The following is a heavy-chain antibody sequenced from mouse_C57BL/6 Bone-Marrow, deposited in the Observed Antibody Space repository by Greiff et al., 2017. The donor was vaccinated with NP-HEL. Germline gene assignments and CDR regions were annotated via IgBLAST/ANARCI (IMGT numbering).Heavy chain of an antibody. V-gene: IGHV5-12*01. J-gene: IGHJ3*01. CDR3: ARQIYYYGSGPWFAY. CDR2: ISNGGGST. CDR1: GFTFSDYY. Sequence: EVKLMESGGGLVQPGGSLKLSCAASGFTFSDYYMYWVRQTPEKRLEWVAYISNGGGSTYYPDTVKGRFTISRDNAKNTLYLQMSRLKSEDTAMYYCARQIYYYGSGPWFAYWGQGTLVTVSA. D-gene: IGHD1-1*01.